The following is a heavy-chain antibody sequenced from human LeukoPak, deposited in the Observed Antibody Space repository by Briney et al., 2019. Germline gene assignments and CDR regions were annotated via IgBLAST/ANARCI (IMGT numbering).Heavy chain of an antibody. D-gene: IGHD2-2*01. V-gene: IGHV1-2*02. CDR3: ASSIVYCSSSSCYFN. CDR2: INPNSGGT. CDR1: GYIFTAYF. Sequence: GASVKVSCKASGYIFTAYFIHWVRHAPGQGLEWVGLINPNSGGTTYAQKFQGRVTMTRDTSISKAYMDLSRLRSDDTAVYYCASSIVYCSSSSCYFNWGQGTLVTVCS. J-gene: IGHJ4*02.